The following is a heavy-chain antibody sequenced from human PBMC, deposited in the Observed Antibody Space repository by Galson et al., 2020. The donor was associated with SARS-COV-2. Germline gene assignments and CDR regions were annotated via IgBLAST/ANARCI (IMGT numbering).Heavy chain of an antibody. D-gene: IGHD6-6*01. Sequence: GESLKISCAASGFSLSSHSMNWVRQAPGKGLEWVSSISTSGTYIYYADSAKGRFTISRDDARNSLYLEINSLRAEDTAVYYCARDYGIVAPRQEHQLPIDHWGQGTLVTVSS. CDR1: GFSLSSHS. CDR2: ISTSGTYI. V-gene: IGHV3-21*06. CDR3: ARDYGIVAPRQEHQLPIDH. J-gene: IGHJ4*02.